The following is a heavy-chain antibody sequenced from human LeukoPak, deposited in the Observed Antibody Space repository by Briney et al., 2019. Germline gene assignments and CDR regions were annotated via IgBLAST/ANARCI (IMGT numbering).Heavy chain of an antibody. J-gene: IGHJ4*02. Sequence: SQTLSLTCAISGDSVFSSSETWNWIRQSPSRGLEWLGRTYYRSKWYYDYALSVRGRITVNPDTSKNQFSLQLNSVTPEDTAVYYCARDGPGADTNFDHWGQGTLVTVSS. CDR3: ARDGPGADTNFDH. CDR1: GDSVFSSSET. CDR2: TYYRSKWYY. V-gene: IGHV6-1*01.